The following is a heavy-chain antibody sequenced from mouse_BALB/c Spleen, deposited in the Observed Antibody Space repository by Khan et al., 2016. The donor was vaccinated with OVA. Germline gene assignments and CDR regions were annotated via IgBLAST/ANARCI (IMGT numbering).Heavy chain of an antibody. CDR3: SRFDGYDDAMDY. CDR2: IHYSGST. Sequence: EVQLQESGPDLVKPSQSLSLTCTVTGYSITSDYSWHWLRQFPGNKLEWMGYIHYSGSTNYNPPLKSRISITRDTSKNQFFLQLNSVTTEDTATYYCSRFDGYDDAMDYWGQGTSVTVSS. J-gene: IGHJ4*01. CDR1: GYSITSDYS. D-gene: IGHD2-2*01. V-gene: IGHV3-1*02.